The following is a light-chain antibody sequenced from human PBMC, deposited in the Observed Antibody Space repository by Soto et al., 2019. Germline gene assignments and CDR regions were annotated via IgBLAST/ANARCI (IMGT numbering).Light chain of an antibody. CDR1: QTGSSN. CDR2: DAS. J-gene: IGKJ4*01. V-gene: IGKV3-15*01. CDR3: QQDGSSGT. Sequence: EAMMTQSAAALSVPPGERASLTGRASQTGSSNLAGYQQKPGQPPRLRIYDASTRATGIQARFSGGGSGTEFTLIISRLQSEDFAVYYRQQDGSSGTCGEGTKVDIK.